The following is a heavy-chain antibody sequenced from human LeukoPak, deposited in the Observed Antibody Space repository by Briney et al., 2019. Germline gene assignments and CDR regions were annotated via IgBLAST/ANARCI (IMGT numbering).Heavy chain of an antibody. CDR1: GGSISGYY. V-gene: IGHV4-59*12. CDR2: IYYSGTT. D-gene: IGHD2-2*01. CDR3: ARGRRCSSTSCHAGWFDP. Sequence: PSETLSLTCIVSGGSISGYYWSWIRQPPGKTLEWIGYIYYSGTTNYNPSLKSRITISKDTSKNQFSLKLSSVTAADTAVYYCARGRRCSSTSCHAGWFDPWGQGTLVTVSS. J-gene: IGHJ5*02.